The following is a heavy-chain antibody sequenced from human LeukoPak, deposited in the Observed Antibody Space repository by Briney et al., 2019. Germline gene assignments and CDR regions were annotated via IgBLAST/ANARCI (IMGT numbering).Heavy chain of an antibody. CDR2: INTITGNP. J-gene: IGHJ4*02. CDR1: GYTFTNFA. D-gene: IGHD3-3*01. Sequence: ASVKVSCKASGYTFTNFAINWVRQAPGQGPEWMGWINTITGNPTYAQGFTGRFVFSLDTSVSTAYLQISSLEAEDTAVYYCTRDQDFQSGRYRRDFDYWGQGTLVTVSS. V-gene: IGHV7-4-1*02. CDR3: TRDQDFQSGRYRRDFDY.